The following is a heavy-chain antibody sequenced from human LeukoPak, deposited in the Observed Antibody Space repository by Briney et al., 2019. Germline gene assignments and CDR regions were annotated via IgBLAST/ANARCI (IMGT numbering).Heavy chain of an antibody. Sequence: GASLRLSCAASGFSFSTSEMNWVCQGPGKGLECISYISSSGSYIHYADSVKGRFTISRDNAKNSLYLQMSSLRVEDTALYYCARVRKDGYSYGFYDLWGQGTLVTVSS. CDR3: ARVRKDGYSYGFYDL. CDR2: ISSSGSYI. CDR1: GFSFSTSE. V-gene: IGHV3-48*03. J-gene: IGHJ5*02. D-gene: IGHD5-18*01.